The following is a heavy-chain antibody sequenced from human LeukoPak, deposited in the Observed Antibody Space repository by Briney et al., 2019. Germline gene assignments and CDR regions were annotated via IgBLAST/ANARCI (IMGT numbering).Heavy chain of an antibody. CDR3: ARAVGGNWNDEYYFDY. CDR2: IIPIFGTA. Sequence: GASVKVSCKASGGTFSSYAISWVRQAPGQGLEWMGGIIPIFGTANYAQKFQGRVTITADESTSTAYMELSSLRSEDTAVYYCARAVGGNWNDEYYFDYWGQGTLVTVSS. CDR1: GGTFSSYA. D-gene: IGHD1-1*01. V-gene: IGHV1-69*13. J-gene: IGHJ4*02.